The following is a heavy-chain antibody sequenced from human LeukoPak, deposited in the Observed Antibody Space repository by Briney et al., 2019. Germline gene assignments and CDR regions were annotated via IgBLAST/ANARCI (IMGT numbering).Heavy chain of an antibody. D-gene: IGHD5-12*01. CDR2: ISSSSSYI. J-gene: IGHJ4*02. Sequence: GGSLRLSCAASGFTFSSYSMNWVRQAPGKGLEWVSSISSSSSYIYYADSVKGRFTIPRDNAKNSLYLQMNSLRAEDTAVYYCARDQRGYSGYEIDYWGQGTLVTVSS. CDR1: GFTFSSYS. V-gene: IGHV3-21*01. CDR3: ARDQRGYSGYEIDY.